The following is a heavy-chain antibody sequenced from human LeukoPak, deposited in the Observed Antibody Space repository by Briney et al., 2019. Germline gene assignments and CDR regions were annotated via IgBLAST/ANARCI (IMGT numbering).Heavy chain of an antibody. Sequence: SETLSLTCTVSGDSIISNYWSWIRQPAGQGLEWIGRIYYSGSTNYNPSLKRRLSISVDTTRNQFSLRLTSVTAADTAVYYCAKDLAGLLDSGSDYWGQGTLVTVSS. J-gene: IGHJ4*02. CDR1: GDSIISNY. CDR2: IYYSGST. V-gene: IGHV4-4*07. D-gene: IGHD5-18*01. CDR3: AKDLAGLLDSGSDY.